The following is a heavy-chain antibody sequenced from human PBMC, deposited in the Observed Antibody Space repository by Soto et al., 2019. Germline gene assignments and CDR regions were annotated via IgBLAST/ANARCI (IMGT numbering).Heavy chain of an antibody. J-gene: IGHJ5*02. CDR3: ARDSRGIFGVVISKAPWSDP. Sequence: SVKVSCKASGGAFSSYAISWVGQAPGQGLEWMGGIIPIFGTANYAQKFQGRVTITADASTSTAYMELSSLRSEDTAVYYCARDSRGIFGVVISKAPWSDPWG. CDR2: IIPIFGTA. D-gene: IGHD3-3*01. V-gene: IGHV1-69*13. CDR1: GGAFSSYA.